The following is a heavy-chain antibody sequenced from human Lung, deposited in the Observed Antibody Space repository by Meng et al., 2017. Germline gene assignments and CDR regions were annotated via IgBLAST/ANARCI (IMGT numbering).Heavy chain of an antibody. Sequence: EQQGESGQGRARLTETLSLAGGSCGGSVSSGSYYWSWILQPPGKGLEWIGYIYYSGSTIYNPSLQSRATISVATYKNQFSLKLSSVTAADTAVYHCASGYCYTTSCDVFYFDYWGQGTLVTVSS. CDR3: ASGYCYTTSCDVFYFDY. V-gene: IGHV4-61*01. CDR2: IYYSGST. CDR1: GGSVSSGSYY. J-gene: IGHJ4*02. D-gene: IGHD2-2*03.